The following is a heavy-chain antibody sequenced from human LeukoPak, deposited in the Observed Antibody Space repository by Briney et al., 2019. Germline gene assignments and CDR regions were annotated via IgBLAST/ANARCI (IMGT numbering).Heavy chain of an antibody. V-gene: IGHV4-59*08. CDR2: IYYSWST. CDR1: GDSISSYY. Sequence: PSETLSLTCTVSGDSISSYYWSWIRQPPGKGLECIGYIYYSWSTNYNPSLKSRVTISVDTSKNKFSLKLSFVSAADTAVYYYARQASYSSGWYPTDYWGQGTLVTVSS. J-gene: IGHJ4*02. CDR3: ARQASYSSGWYPTDY. D-gene: IGHD6-19*01.